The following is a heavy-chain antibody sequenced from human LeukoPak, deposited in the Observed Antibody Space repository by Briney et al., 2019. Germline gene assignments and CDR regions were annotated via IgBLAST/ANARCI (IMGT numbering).Heavy chain of an antibody. D-gene: IGHD3-3*01. Sequence: ASVKVSCKASGYTFTGYYMHWERQAPGQGLEWMGRINPNSGGTNYAQKFQGRVTMTRDTSISTAYMELSRLRSDDTAVYYCARDGEGYYDFWSGYSNWFDPWGQGTLVTVSS. CDR2: INPNSGGT. CDR3: ARDGEGYYDFWSGYSNWFDP. J-gene: IGHJ5*02. CDR1: GYTFTGYY. V-gene: IGHV1-2*06.